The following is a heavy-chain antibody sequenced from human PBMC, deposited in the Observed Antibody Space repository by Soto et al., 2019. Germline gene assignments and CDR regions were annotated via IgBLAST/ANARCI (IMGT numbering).Heavy chain of an antibody. D-gene: IGHD7-27*01. V-gene: IGHV4-39*01. CDR2: IYYSGST. CDR3: ARLTSPKTGGAFDI. J-gene: IGHJ3*02. Sequence: SETLSLTCTVFGGSISSSSYYWGWTRQPPGKGLEWIGSIYYSGSTYYNPSLKSRVTISVDTSKNQFSLKLSSVTAADTAVYYCARLTSPKTGGAFDIWGQGTMVTVSS. CDR1: GGSISSSSYY.